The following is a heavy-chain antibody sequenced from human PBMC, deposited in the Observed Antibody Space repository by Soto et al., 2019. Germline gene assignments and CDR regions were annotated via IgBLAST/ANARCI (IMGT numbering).Heavy chain of an antibody. CDR3: ATARLDTPALEY. CDR1: GFSFRSYA. V-gene: IGHV3-30-3*01. J-gene: IGHJ4*02. CDR2: MSYDGSDI. Sequence: QVQLVESGGGVVQPGRSLRLSCAASGFSFRSYAMHWVRQAPGKGLEWVAVMSYDGSDIDYADSVKGRFTISRDNSKNTRYLQMSSVRAEDTAVYSWATARLDTPALEYWGQGKLVTVSP. D-gene: IGHD2-2*01.